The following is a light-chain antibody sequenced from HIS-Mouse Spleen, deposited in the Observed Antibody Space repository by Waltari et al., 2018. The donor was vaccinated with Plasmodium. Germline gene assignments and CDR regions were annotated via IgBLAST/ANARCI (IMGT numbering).Light chain of an antibody. CDR2: EGS. CDR1: SSDVGSYHL. Sequence: QSALTQPASVSGSPGQSLTISCPGPSSDVGSYHLVSWYQQHPGKAPKLMIYEGSKRPSGVSNRFSGSKSGNTASLTISGLQAEDEADYYCCSYAGSWVFGGGTKLTVL. J-gene: IGLJ3*02. CDR3: CSYAGSWV. V-gene: IGLV2-23*01.